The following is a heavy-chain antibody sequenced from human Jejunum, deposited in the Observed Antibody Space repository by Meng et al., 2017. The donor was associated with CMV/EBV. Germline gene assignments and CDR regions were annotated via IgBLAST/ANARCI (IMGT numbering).Heavy chain of an antibody. Sequence: FTVSSYWMHWVRQAPGKGLVWVSRINSDGSSTSYADSVKGRFTISRDNAKNTLYLQMNSLRAEDTAVYYCARDPRWSVYYYYGMDVWGQGTTVTVSS. V-gene: IGHV3-74*01. CDR3: ARDPRWSVYYYYGMDV. CDR1: FTVSSYW. J-gene: IGHJ6*02. D-gene: IGHD4-23*01. CDR2: INSDGSST.